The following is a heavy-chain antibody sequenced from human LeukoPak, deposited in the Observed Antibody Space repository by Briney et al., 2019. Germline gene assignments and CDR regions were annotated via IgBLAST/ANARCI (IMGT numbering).Heavy chain of an antibody. CDR2: IKQDGSEK. CDR3: ARGGVVVVAATDY. Sequence: GGSLRLSCAASGIIVSNNYMSWVRQAPGRGLEWVANIKQDGSEKYYVDSVKGRFTISRDNAKNSLYLQMNSLRAEDTAVYYCARGGVVVVAATDYWGQGTLVTVSS. V-gene: IGHV3-7*01. CDR1: GIIVSNNY. D-gene: IGHD2-15*01. J-gene: IGHJ4*02.